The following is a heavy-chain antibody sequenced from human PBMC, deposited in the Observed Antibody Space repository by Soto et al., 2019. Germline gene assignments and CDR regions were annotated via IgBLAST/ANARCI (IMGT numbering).Heavy chain of an antibody. CDR1: GYTFTSYG. Sequence: QVQLVQSGAEVKKPGASVKVSCKASGYTFTSYGISWVRQAPGQGLEWMGWISAYNGNTNYAQKLQGRVTMTTDTSTSTAYRELRSLRSDDTAVYYCARHDIWNDRGIAFDIWGQGTMVTVSS. V-gene: IGHV1-18*01. J-gene: IGHJ3*02. D-gene: IGHD1-1*01. CDR2: ISAYNGNT. CDR3: ARHDIWNDRGIAFDI.